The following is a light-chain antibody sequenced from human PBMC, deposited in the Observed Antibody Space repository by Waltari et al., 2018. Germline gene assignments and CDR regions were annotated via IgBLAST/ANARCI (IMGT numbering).Light chain of an antibody. CDR1: SSDVGGLKH. J-gene: IGLJ3*02. Sequence: QAALTQAASVSGSPGQSITISRTGSSSDVGGLKHVSWYQQHPGQAPRLLMYDVTKWQSGVPRSFSGSKCGNTAPQTFSGLQSEEDVNHSCNSFASRTTWVFGGGT. CDR3: NSFASRTTWV. V-gene: IGLV2-14*03. CDR2: DVT.